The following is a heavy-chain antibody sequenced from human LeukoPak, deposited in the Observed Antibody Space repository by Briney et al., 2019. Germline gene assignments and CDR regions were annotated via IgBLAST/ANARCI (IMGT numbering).Heavy chain of an antibody. D-gene: IGHD3-16*01. Sequence: ASVKVSCKASGYTFSGYALSWVRQAPGQGLEWMGWISAYNGDTVYAQNLQGRLTMTTDTSTSTAYVELRTLRSDDTAVYFCARLGTDYWGQGTLVVVSS. CDR3: ARLGTDY. V-gene: IGHV1-18*01. CDR1: GYTFSGYA. CDR2: ISAYNGDT. J-gene: IGHJ4*02.